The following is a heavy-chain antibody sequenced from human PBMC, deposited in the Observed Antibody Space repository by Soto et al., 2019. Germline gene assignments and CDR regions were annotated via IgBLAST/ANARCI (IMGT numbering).Heavy chain of an antibody. CDR2: IYYSGST. CDR3: ARARPGGWFDP. J-gene: IGHJ5*02. D-gene: IGHD3-10*01. Sequence: SETLSLTCTVSGGTISSYYWSWIRQPPGKGLEWIGYIYYSGSTNYNPSLKSRVTISVDTSKNQFSLKLSSVTAADTAVYYCARARPGGWFDPWGQGTLVTVSS. CDR1: GGTISSYY. V-gene: IGHV4-59*08.